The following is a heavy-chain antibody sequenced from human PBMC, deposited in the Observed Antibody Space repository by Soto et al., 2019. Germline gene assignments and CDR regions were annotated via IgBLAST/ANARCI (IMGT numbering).Heavy chain of an antibody. CDR3: ARARSGMVYTFDI. CDR1: GGSISSYY. CDR2: IYYSGST. Sequence: QVQLQESGPGLVKPSETLSLTCTVSGGSISSYYWSWIRQPPGKGLEWIGYIYYSGSTNYNPSLKSRVTISLDTSKNQFSLQLTSVTAADSAVYYCARARSGMVYTFDIWGQGTIVTVSS. V-gene: IGHV4-59*01. D-gene: IGHD2-8*01. J-gene: IGHJ3*02.